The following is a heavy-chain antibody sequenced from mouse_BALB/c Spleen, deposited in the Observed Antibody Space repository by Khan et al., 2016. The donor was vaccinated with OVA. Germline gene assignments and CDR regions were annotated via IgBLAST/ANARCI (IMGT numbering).Heavy chain of an antibody. CDR2: TDPANGNT. J-gene: IGHJ2*01. CDR3: RISTINA. V-gene: IGHV14-3*02. CDR1: GYNIKDIY. Sequence: EVELQQPGAELVKPAASLKLSCTASGYNIKDIYIHWVQQRPEKGLERIRRTDPANGNTKYDPKFQGKAIITTDTSSNTAYLQLSSLKSEDTAVYYCRISTINAWGQGTTLTVSS.